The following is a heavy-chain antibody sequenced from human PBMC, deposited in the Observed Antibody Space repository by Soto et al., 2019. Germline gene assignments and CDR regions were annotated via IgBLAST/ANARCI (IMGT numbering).Heavy chain of an antibody. CDR3: AREARRDGYRDRYFDY. CDR2: IIPIFGTA. J-gene: IGHJ4*02. V-gene: IGHV1-69*12. Sequence: QVQLVQSGAEVKKPGSSVKVSCKASGGTFSSYAISWVRQAPGQGFEWMGGIIPIFGTANYAQKFQGRVTITADESTSTAYMELSSLRSEDTAVYYCAREARRDGYRDRYFDYWGQGTLVTVSS. CDR1: GGTFSSYA. D-gene: IGHD5-12*01.